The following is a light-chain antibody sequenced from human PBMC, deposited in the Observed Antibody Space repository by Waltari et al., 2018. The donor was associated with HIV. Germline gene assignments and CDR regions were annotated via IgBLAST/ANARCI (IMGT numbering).Light chain of an antibody. CDR1: SSDVGGSDF. V-gene: IGLV2-14*01. CDR2: EVS. J-gene: IGLJ2*01. CDR3: SSYTGSSTYVV. Sequence: QSALTQPASVSGSPGQSITISCAGPSSDVGGSDFVSWYQQHPGKAPKLMIYEVSNRPSGVSNRFSGSKSGNTASLTVSGLQAEDEADYYCSSYTGSSTYVVFGGGTKLTVL.